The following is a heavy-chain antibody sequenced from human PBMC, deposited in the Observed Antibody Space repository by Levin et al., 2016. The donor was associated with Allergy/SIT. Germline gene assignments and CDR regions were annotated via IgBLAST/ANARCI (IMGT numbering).Heavy chain of an antibody. CDR1: GFTFSSYS. CDR2: ISSSSSTI. V-gene: IGHV3-48*01. J-gene: IGHJ6*02. Sequence: GGSLRLSCAASGFTFSSYSMNWVRQAPGKGLEWVSYISSSSSTIYYADSVKGRFTISRDNAKNSLYLQMNSLRAEDTAVYYCARDLSGYSSSSRYYYYGMDVWGQGTTVTVSS. D-gene: IGHD6-6*01. CDR3: ARDLSGYSSSSRYYYYGMDV.